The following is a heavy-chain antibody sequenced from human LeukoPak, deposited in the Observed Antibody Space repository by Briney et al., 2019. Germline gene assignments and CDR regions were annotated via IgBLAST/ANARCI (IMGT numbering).Heavy chain of an antibody. V-gene: IGHV3-30-3*01. D-gene: IGHD6-19*01. Sequence: PGGSLRLSCVASAFTFNNYWTHWVRQAPGKGLEWVAVISYDGSNKYYADSVKGRFTISRDNSKNTLYLQMNSLRAEDTAVYYCARDPKLAAFIAVAGPPAGYYYYMDVWGKGTTVTVSS. CDR3: ARDPKLAAFIAVAGPPAGYYYYMDV. CDR1: AFTFNNYW. J-gene: IGHJ6*03. CDR2: ISYDGSNK.